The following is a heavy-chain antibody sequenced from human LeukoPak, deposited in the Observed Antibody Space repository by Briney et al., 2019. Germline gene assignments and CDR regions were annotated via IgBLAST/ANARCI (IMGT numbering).Heavy chain of an antibody. CDR2: INGDGSST. Sequence: GGSLRLSCAAPGFTFSSYWMRWVRQDPVKGLLWVSRINGDGSSTDYADSEKGRFTISRDNARNTVYLQMNSLKAEDTAVYYCVRGYSSGYRLDYWGQGTLVTVSS. J-gene: IGHJ4*02. CDR1: GFTFSSYW. CDR3: VRGYSSGYRLDY. D-gene: IGHD3-22*01. V-gene: IGHV3-74*01.